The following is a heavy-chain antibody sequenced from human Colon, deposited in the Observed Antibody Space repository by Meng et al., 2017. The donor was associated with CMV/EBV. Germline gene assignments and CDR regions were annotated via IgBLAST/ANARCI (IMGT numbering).Heavy chain of an antibody. V-gene: IGHV1-3*01. CDR1: GYSFSNYV. CDR3: AITSLFDY. CDR2: ISPGDDNG. J-gene: IGHJ4*02. Sequence: SVRVSCKASGYSFSNYVLHWVRQAPGQGIGWMGWISPGDDNGKYSQKFQGRVAITKDTSASTAYLDLSSLKSEDTAVYYCAITSLFDYWGQGTLVTVSS.